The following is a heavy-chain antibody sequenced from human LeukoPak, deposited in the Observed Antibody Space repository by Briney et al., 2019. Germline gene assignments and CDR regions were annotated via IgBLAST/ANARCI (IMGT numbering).Heavy chain of an antibody. V-gene: IGHV3-74*01. D-gene: IGHD7-27*01. CDR2: INNDGSST. CDR3: ARGAQRPLGTHYYCYYMDV. J-gene: IGHJ6*03. CDR1: GCTFSSYW. Sequence: GGSLTLSCAASGCTFSSYWMHWLRQAPGKGLVWVSRINNDGSSTSYADSVKGRFTLSRDNAKNTLYLQMNSLRAEDTAVYYCARGAQRPLGTHYYCYYMDVWGKGTTVTISS.